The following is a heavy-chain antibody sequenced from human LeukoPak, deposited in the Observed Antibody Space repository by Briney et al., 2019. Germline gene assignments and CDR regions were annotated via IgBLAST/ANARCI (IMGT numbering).Heavy chain of an antibody. CDR1: GGSISTHY. J-gene: IGHJ4*02. CDR3: ARAQYASGSFFDY. CDR2: IYYTGST. D-gene: IGHD3-10*01. V-gene: IGHV4-59*11. Sequence: KSSETLYLTCTVSGGSISTHYWSWIRQPPGKGLEWIGYIYYTGSTNYKPSLKSRVTMAIDTSKNQFSLELTFVSAADTAVYYCARAQYASGSFFDYWGQGTLATVSS.